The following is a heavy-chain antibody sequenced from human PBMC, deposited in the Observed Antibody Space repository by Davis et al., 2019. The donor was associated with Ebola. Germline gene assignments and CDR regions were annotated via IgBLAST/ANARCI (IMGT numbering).Heavy chain of an antibody. CDR1: GYSFASNW. CDR3: ASLRRTITGMDDGFDL. V-gene: IGHV5-51*01. J-gene: IGHJ3*01. CDR2: IYTGDSDT. D-gene: IGHD1-20*01. Sequence: GESLKISCKGSGYSFASNWIGWVRQMPGKGLEWMGIIYTGDSDTRYSPSFRGQVTISADKSTRTAYLQWGSLKASDTAMYYCASLRRTITGMDDGFDLWGQGTMVTVSS.